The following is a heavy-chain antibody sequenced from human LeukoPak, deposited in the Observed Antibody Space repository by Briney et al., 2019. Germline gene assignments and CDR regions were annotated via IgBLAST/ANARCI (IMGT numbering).Heavy chain of an antibody. CDR2: IKTKSDGGTT. Sequence: GGSLRLSCAASEFTFNDAWVNWVRQAPGKGLQWVGRIKTKSDGGTTDYAAPVKGRFVISRDDSKTTAYLQMNSLKTEDTVLYYGTARANLELSVGGVSRPGYFDFWGQGTLVTVSP. D-gene: IGHD3-16*01. J-gene: IGHJ4*02. V-gene: IGHV3-15*01. CDR1: EFTFNDAW. CDR3: TARANLELSVGGVSRPGYFDF.